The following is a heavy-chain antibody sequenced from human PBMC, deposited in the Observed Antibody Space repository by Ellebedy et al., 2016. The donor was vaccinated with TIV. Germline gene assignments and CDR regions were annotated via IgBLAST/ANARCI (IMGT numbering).Heavy chain of an antibody. D-gene: IGHD2-2*01. V-gene: IGHV3-33*05. CDR1: GFTFSSYG. CDR3: ARVFISYFFDY. J-gene: IGHJ4*02. CDR2: ISSDGSET. Sequence: GKSLKISCAASGFTFSSYGFHWVRQAPGKGLEWVAFISSDGSETYYGDSVKGRFTISRDSSRNTVYLQMNNLRADDTAVYYCARVFISYFFDYWGQGTLVTVSS.